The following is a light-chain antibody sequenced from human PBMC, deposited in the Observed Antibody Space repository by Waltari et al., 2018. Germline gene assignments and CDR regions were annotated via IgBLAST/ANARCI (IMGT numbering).Light chain of an antibody. V-gene: IGLV2-23*02. Sequence: QSALTQAASVSGSPGQSITISCTGTSSDVGHYNLVSWYQQHPGKAPKLIIYEVSQRPSGVSNRFSGSKSGTTASLTISGLQAEDEADFYCCSYAGSGSSVVFGGGTKLTVL. J-gene: IGLJ2*01. CDR3: CSYAGSGSSVV. CDR1: SSDVGHYNL. CDR2: EVS.